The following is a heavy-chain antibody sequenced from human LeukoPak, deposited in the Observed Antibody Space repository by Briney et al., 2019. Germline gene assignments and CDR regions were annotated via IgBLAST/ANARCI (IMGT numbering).Heavy chain of an antibody. Sequence: PGGSLRLSCAASGFTVSSNYMSWVRQAPGKGLEWVSVIYSGGSTYYADSVKGRLTISRDNSKNTLYLQMNSLRAEDTAVYYWASSPPPNEHYYYYYYMDVWGKGTTVTVSS. D-gene: IGHD1-1*01. CDR2: IYSGGST. CDR3: ASSPPPNEHYYYYYYMDV. CDR1: GFTVSSNY. V-gene: IGHV3-66*02. J-gene: IGHJ6*03.